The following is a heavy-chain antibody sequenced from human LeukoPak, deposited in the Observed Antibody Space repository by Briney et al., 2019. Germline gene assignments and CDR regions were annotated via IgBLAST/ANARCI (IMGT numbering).Heavy chain of an antibody. Sequence: ASVTVSCKASGYTFSDYGVSWVRQAPGQGLEWMGWISTYNGDTNYAQKLQGRVTMTTDTSTSTAYMELRSLRSDDTAIYYCARRLYCSGGSCYSGGDYWGQGTLVTVSS. V-gene: IGHV1-18*01. CDR3: ARRLYCSGGSCYSGGDY. J-gene: IGHJ4*02. D-gene: IGHD2-15*01. CDR2: ISTYNGDT. CDR1: GYTFSDYG.